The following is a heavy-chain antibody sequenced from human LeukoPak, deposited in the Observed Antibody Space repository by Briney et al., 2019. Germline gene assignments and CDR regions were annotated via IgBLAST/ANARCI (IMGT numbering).Heavy chain of an antibody. CDR3: AREGAYGSGTYGAGDY. D-gene: IGHD3-10*01. CDR2: ITTDGSNT. Sequence: GGSLRLSCAASGFPFSSYWMHWVRQAPGKGLVWVSRITTDGSNTTYAASVKGRFTISRDNAKNTVYLQMNSLRVDDTAVYYCAREGAYGSGTYGAGDYWGQGILVTVSS. V-gene: IGHV3-74*01. CDR1: GFPFSSYW. J-gene: IGHJ4*02.